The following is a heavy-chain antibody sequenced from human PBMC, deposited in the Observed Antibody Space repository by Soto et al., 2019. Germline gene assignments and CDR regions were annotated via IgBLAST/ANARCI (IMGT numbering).Heavy chain of an antibody. CDR1: GFTFSNYA. Sequence: GGSLRLSCAVSGFTFSNYAMTWVRQAPGKGLECVSTISGSGGGTYYADSVKGRFTISRDNSKNTLHLQMNSLRAEDTAVYFCAKDLLGIRSAFDIWGQGTMVTVSS. CDR2: ISGSGGGT. J-gene: IGHJ3*02. CDR3: AKDLLGIRSAFDI. V-gene: IGHV3-23*01. D-gene: IGHD3-9*01.